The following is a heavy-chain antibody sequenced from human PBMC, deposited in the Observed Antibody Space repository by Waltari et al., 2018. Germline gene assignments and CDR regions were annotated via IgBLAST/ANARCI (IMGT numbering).Heavy chain of an antibody. CDR3: ARVAALIDY. Sequence: QVQLQQWGAGLLKPSETLSLTCAAYGGSLGGYSWSWIRQPPGKGLEWIGEINHSGSTNYNPSLKSRVTISVDTSKNQLSLKLSSVTAADTAVYYCARVAALIDYWGQGTLVTVSS. V-gene: IGHV4-34*01. CDR2: INHSGST. CDR1: GGSLGGYS. J-gene: IGHJ4*02.